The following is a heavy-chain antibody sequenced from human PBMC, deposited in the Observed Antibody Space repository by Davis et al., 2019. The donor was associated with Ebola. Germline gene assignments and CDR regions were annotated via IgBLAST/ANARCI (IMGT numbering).Heavy chain of an antibody. CDR2: ISSSGSTI. J-gene: IGHJ3*02. V-gene: IGHV3-11*01. CDR3: ASERRGIGAFDI. D-gene: IGHD3-16*01. CDR1: GFTFSDYY. Sequence: GESLKIPCAASGFTFSDYYMSRIRQAPGKGPEWVLYISSSGSTIYYADSVKGIFTISRDNAKNSLYLQMNSLRAEDTAVYYCASERRGIGAFDIWGQGTMVTVSS.